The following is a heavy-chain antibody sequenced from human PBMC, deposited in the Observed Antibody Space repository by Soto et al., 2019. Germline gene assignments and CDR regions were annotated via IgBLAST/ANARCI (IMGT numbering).Heavy chain of an antibody. CDR1: GFTFSSYA. V-gene: IGHV3-30-3*01. Sequence: QVQLVESGGGVVQPGRSLRLSCAASGFTFSSYAMHWVRQAPGKGLEWVAVISYDASNKYYADSVKGRFTISRDNSKYTLYLQMNSLRAEDTAVYYGARGNSSSSAACDYWGQGTLVTVSS. CDR3: ARGNSSSSAACDY. CDR2: ISYDASNK. D-gene: IGHD6-13*01. J-gene: IGHJ4*02.